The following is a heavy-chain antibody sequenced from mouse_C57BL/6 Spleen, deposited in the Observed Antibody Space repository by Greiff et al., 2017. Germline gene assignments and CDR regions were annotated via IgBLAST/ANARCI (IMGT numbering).Heavy chain of an antibody. CDR3: TTTVVAPYAMDD. J-gene: IGHJ4*01. D-gene: IGHD1-1*01. Sequence: EVQLQQSGAELVRPGASVKLSCTASGFNIKDYYMHWVKQRPEQGLEWIGRIDPEDGDTEYAPKFQGKATMTADTSSNTAYLQLSSLTSEDTAVYYCTTTVVAPYAMDDWGQGTSVTVSS. CDR2: IDPEDGDT. V-gene: IGHV14-1*01. CDR1: GFNIKDYY.